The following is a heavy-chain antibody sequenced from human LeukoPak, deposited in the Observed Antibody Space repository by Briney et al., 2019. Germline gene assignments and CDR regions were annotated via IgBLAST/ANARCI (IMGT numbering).Heavy chain of an antibody. D-gene: IGHD3-10*01. CDR1: GGSFSGYY. J-gene: IGHJ4*02. CDR3: ARGTRFSFDY. CDR2: INHSGST. Sequence: PSETLSLTCAVYGGSFSGYYWSWIRQPPGKGLEWIGEINHSGSTNYNPSLKSRVTISVDTSKNQFSLKLSSVTAADTAVYYCARGTRFSFDYWGQGTLVTVSS. V-gene: IGHV4-34*01.